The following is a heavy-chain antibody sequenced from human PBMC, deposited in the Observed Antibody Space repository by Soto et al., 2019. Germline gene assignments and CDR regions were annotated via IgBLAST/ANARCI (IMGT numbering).Heavy chain of an antibody. CDR3: ARDAGQQLVRGYFQH. CDR1: GGSVSSGSYY. Sequence: SETLSLTCTVSGGSVSSGSYYWSWIRQPPGKQLEWIGYISYTGSTNYNPSLKSRVTISVDTSKNQFSLKLSSVTAADTALYYCARDAGQQLVRGYFQHWGQGTLVTVSS. V-gene: IGHV4-61*01. D-gene: IGHD6-13*01. CDR2: ISYTGST. J-gene: IGHJ1*01.